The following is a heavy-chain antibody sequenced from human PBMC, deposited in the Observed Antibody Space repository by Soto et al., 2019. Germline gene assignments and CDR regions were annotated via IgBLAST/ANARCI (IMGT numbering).Heavy chain of an antibody. Sequence: QVQLVQSGAEVKKPGSSVKVSCKASGGTFSSYTISWVRQAPGQGLEWMRRIIPILGIANYAQKFRGRVTITADKSTSTAYMELSSLRSEDTAVYYCARDGGYYYYGMDVWGQGTTVTVSS. V-gene: IGHV1-69*08. CDR2: IIPILGIA. D-gene: IGHD3-10*01. CDR1: GGTFSSYT. J-gene: IGHJ6*02. CDR3: ARDGGYYYYGMDV.